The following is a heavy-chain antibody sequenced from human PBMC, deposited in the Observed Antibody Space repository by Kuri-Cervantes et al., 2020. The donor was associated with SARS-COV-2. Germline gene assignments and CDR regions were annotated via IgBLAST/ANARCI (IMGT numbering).Heavy chain of an antibody. J-gene: IGHJ4*02. CDR1: GDTFTYRF. CDR2: IWYDGINK. D-gene: IGHD6-25*01. Sequence: SCKASGDTFTYRFLHWVRQAPGKGLEWVALIWYDGINKYYADSVKGRFTISRDNSKNTLYLQMNSLRVEDTSVYYCATETDHVTLRGYWAPGFPLANWGQGALVTVSS. V-gene: IGHV3-30*02. CDR3: ATETDHVTLRGYWAPGFPLAN.